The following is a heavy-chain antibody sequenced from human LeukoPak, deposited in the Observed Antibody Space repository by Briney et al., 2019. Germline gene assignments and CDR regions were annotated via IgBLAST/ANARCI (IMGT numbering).Heavy chain of an antibody. V-gene: IGHV1-2*02. CDR2: INPNSGGT. Sequence: ASVKVSCMASGYTFTGYYMHWVRQAPGQGLEWMGWINPNSGGTNYAQKFQGRVTMTRDTSISTAYMELSRLRSDDTAVYYCARDRRGGSYYGYWGQGTLVTVSS. CDR3: ARDRRGGSYYGY. CDR1: GYTFTGYY. D-gene: IGHD1-26*01. J-gene: IGHJ4*02.